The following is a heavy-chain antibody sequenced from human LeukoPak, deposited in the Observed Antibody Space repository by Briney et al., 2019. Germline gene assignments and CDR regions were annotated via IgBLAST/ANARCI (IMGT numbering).Heavy chain of an antibody. D-gene: IGHD5-24*01. CDR3: ARDKMATIGTFDY. J-gene: IGHJ4*02. Sequence: GGSLRLSCAASGFTFSSYSMNWVRPAPGKVLEWVSSISSSSSYIYYADSVKGRFTISRDNAKNSLYLQMNSLRAEDTAVYYCARDKMATIGTFDYWGQGTLVTVSS. V-gene: IGHV3-21*01. CDR1: GFTFSSYS. CDR2: ISSSSSYI.